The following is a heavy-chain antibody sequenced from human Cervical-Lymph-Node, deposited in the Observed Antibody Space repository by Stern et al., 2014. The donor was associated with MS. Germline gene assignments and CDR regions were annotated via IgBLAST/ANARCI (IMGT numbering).Heavy chain of an antibody. CDR3: AATDGYNYGFYFGLDV. V-gene: IGHV1-24*01. D-gene: IGHD5-24*01. J-gene: IGHJ6*02. Sequence: QVQLVQSGAEVRKPGASVKVSCKVSGDPLTELSIHWVRQAPGKGPEWMGGSDPDDRTTIYAPTLQGRLTLTEDTSTDTAYMELSGLTFEDAAMYYCAATDGYNYGFYFGLDVWGQGTTVTVSS. CDR1: GDPLTELS. CDR2: SDPDDRTT.